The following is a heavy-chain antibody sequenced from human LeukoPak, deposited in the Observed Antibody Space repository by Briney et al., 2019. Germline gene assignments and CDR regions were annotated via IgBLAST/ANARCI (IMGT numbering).Heavy chain of an antibody. CDR1: GFPFSSYA. Sequence: SGGSLRLSCAASGFPFSSYAIHWVRQPPGKGLEWVAVISYDADNKHYADSVKGRFTISRDNSKNTLYLQMNSLRVEDTAVYYCAKDFKCALWGQGTLVTVSS. CDR3: AKDFKCAL. CDR2: ISYDADNK. J-gene: IGHJ4*02. V-gene: IGHV3-30-3*01.